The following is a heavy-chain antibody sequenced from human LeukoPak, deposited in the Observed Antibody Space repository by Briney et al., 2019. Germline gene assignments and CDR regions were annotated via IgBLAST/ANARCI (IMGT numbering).Heavy chain of an antibody. Sequence: GASLRLSCAASGFTFSSYAMTWVRQAPGKGLEWVSAISSSGGSTYYADSVKGRFTISRDNSKNTLYLQMNSLRAEDTALYYCARYCTSNSCYGQDYYYGMDVWGQGTTVPVSS. CDR3: ARYCTSNSCYGQDYYYGMDV. V-gene: IGHV3-23*01. CDR1: GFTFSSYA. D-gene: IGHD2-2*01. J-gene: IGHJ6*02. CDR2: ISSSGGST.